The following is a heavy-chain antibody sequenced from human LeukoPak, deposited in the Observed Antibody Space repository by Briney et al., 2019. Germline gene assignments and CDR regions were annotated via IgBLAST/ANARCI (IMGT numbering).Heavy chain of an antibody. CDR3: ARGPGRVAAPATGSFDV. V-gene: IGHV3-7*05. CDR1: GFTFTDYW. Sequence: GGSLRLSCAASGFTFTDYWMSWVRQARGKGLEWVANIKQDGSERYYLDSVKVRFTISRDDAKNSLYLQLNSLRAEDTAFYYCARGPGRVAAPATGSFDVWGQGTMVTVSS. J-gene: IGHJ3*01. D-gene: IGHD3-9*01. CDR2: IKQDGSER.